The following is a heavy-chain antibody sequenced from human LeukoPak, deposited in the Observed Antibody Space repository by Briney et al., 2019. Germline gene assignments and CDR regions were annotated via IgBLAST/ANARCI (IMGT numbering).Heavy chain of an antibody. V-gene: IGHV1-46*01. J-gene: IGHJ3*02. CDR3: ARDFTSSGWYGSAFDI. Sequence: ASVKVSCKASGYTFTSYYMHWVRQAPGQGLEWMGLINPSGGSTSYAQKFQGRVTMTRDTSTSTVYMELSSLRSEDTAVYYCARDFTSSGWYGSAFDIWGQGTMVTVSS. CDR2: INPSGGST. CDR1: GYTFTSYY. D-gene: IGHD6-19*01.